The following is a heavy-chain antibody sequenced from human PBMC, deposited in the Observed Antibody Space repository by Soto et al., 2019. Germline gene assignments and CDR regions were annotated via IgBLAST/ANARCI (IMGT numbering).Heavy chain of an antibody. CDR3: TTDHRCYDILTGYYTDYYYYGMDV. V-gene: IGHV3-15*07. D-gene: IGHD3-9*01. Sequence: EVQLVESGGGLVKPGGSLRLSCAASGFTFSNAWMNWVRQAPGKGLEWVGRIKSKTDGGTTDYAAPVKGRFTISRDDLKNTLYLQMNSLKTEDTAVYYCTTDHRCYDILTGYYTDYYYYGMDVWGQGTTVTVSS. CDR1: GFTFSNAW. J-gene: IGHJ6*02. CDR2: IKSKTDGGTT.